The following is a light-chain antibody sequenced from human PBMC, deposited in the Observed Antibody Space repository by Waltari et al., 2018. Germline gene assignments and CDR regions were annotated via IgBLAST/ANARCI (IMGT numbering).Light chain of an antibody. Sequence: QSALTQPASVSGSPGQSANISCTGTSNGVGSSHFFSLYQQHPGKAPKLIIHDDTERPSGVSDRFSGSKSANGASLTISGLQAEDEAHYYCCAYAGKVFGGGTRLTVL. V-gene: IGLV2-23*01. CDR1: SNGVGSSHF. CDR2: DDT. J-gene: IGLJ3*02. CDR3: CAYAGKV.